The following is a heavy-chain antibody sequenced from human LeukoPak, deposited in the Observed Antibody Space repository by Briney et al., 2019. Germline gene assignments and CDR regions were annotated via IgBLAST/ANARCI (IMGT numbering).Heavy chain of an antibody. CDR1: GGSISSSSYY. Sequence: SETLSLTCTVSGGSISSSSYYWDWIRQPPGKGLEWIGSIYNSRNTQYNPSLRGRVSISVDTSKNQFSLKLTSVTAADTAMYYCARDVEYLQHWGQGTLVIVSP. V-gene: IGHV4-39*07. J-gene: IGHJ1*01. CDR3: ARDVEYLQH. CDR2: IYNSRNT.